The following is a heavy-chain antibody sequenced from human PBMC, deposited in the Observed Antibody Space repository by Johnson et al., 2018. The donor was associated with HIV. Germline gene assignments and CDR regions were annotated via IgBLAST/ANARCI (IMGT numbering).Heavy chain of an antibody. V-gene: IGHV3-9*01. CDR2: ISWNSGSI. J-gene: IGHJ3*02. CDR3: ARDRTGGSYPRAFDI. Sequence: EVQLVESGGGVVQPGRSLRLSCAASGFRFDDYAMHWVRQAPGKGLEWVSGISWNSGSICYVDSVKGRFTIFRDNAKNSLYLQMNSLRAEDTAVYYCARDRTGGSYPRAFDIWGQGTTVTVSS. CDR1: GFRFDDYA. D-gene: IGHD1-26*01.